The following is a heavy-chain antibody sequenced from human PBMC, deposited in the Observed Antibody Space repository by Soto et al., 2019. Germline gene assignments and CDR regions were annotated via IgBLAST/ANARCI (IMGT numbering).Heavy chain of an antibody. CDR3: ARARKVVVPAAIRWFDP. Sequence: PSETLSLTCTVSGGSISSGGYYWSWIRQHPGKGLEWIGYIYYSGSTYYNPPLKSRVTISVDTSKNQFSLKLSAVTAADTAVYYCARARKVVVPAAIRWFDPWGQGTLVTVSS. CDR2: IYYSGST. V-gene: IGHV4-31*03. CDR1: GGSISSGGYY. J-gene: IGHJ5*02. D-gene: IGHD2-2*02.